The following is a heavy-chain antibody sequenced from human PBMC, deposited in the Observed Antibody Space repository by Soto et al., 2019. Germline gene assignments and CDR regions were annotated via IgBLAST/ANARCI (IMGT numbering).Heavy chain of an antibody. V-gene: IGHV3-48*01. J-gene: IGHJ3*02. CDR1: GFTFSSYS. CDR3: ARDGYDRLSAFDI. Sequence: PGGSLRLSCAASGFTFSSYSMNWVRQAPGKGLEWVSYISSSSSTIYYADSVKGRFTISRDNAKNSLYLQMNSLRAEDTAAYYCARDGYDRLSAFDIWAQATMVTVAS. CDR2: ISSSSSTI. D-gene: IGHD5-12*01.